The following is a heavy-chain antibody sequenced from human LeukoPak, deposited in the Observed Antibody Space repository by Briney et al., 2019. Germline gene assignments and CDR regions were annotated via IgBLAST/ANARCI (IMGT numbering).Heavy chain of an antibody. J-gene: IGHJ5*02. Sequence: GGSLRLSCAASGFTFSSYEMNWVRQAPGKGLEWVSYISSSGTTIYYADSVKGRFTISRDNAKNSLYLQMNSLRAEDTAVYYCARVGVVVAATGNLWFDPWGQGTLVTASS. V-gene: IGHV3-48*03. CDR1: GFTFSSYE. CDR2: ISSSGTTI. CDR3: ARVGVVVAATGNLWFDP. D-gene: IGHD2-15*01.